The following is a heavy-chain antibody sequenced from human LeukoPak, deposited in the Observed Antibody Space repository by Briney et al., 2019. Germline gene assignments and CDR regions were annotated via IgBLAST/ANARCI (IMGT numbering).Heavy chain of an antibody. J-gene: IGHJ4*02. V-gene: IGHV4-39*01. Sequence: KSSETLSLTCTVTGGSIIDNSFYWGWIRQPPGKGLEWTGRIFHSGTTNYNPSLERRVTIAVDTSKNQFSLRLTSVTAADTALYYCARLTDSWGQGTLVTVSS. CDR3: ARLTDS. CDR2: IFHSGTT. CDR1: GGSIIDNSFY.